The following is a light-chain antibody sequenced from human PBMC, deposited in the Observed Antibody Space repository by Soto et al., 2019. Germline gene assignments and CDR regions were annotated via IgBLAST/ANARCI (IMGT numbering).Light chain of an antibody. Sequence: QSALTQPRSVSGSPGQSVTISCTGTSNDVGGYNFVSWYQQHPGKVPKLFISDVSRRPSGVPDRFSGSKSGNTASLTISGLQAEDEADEYCSSYAGSYTLVFGGGTKVTVL. V-gene: IGLV2-11*01. J-gene: IGLJ2*01. CDR2: DVS. CDR1: SNDVGGYNF. CDR3: SSYAGSYTLV.